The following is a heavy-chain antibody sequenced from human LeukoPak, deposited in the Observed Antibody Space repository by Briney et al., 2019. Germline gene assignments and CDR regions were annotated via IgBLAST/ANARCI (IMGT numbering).Heavy chain of an antibody. Sequence: GGSLRLSCAASGFTFSGYEMNWVRQAPGKGLEWVSYISSSGSTIYYADSVKGRFTISRDNAKNSLYLQMNSLRAEDTAVYYCARGGGPTGYWYFDLWGRGTLVTVSS. D-gene: IGHD2-15*01. J-gene: IGHJ2*01. V-gene: IGHV3-48*03. CDR1: GFTFSGYE. CDR3: ARGGGPTGYWYFDL. CDR2: ISSSGSTI.